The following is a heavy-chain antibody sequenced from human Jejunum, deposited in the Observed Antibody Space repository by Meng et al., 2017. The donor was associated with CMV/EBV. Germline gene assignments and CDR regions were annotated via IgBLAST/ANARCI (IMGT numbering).Heavy chain of an antibody. CDR3: VRQDSTSWDFDF. D-gene: IGHD6-6*01. Sequence: CKSSGYTFTGYYSHWVRQAPGQGLEWMGWINPNSGDTNYAQKFQGWVTMTRDTSISTAYMELTRLTSYDTGVYYCVRQDSTSWDFDFWGQGTLVTVSS. J-gene: IGHJ4*02. V-gene: IGHV1-2*04. CDR2: INPNSGDT. CDR1: GYTFTGYY.